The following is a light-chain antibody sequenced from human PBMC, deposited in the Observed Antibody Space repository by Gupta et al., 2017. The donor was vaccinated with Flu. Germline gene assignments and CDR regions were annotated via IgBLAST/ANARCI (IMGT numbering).Light chain of an antibody. CDR3: QQYYSTPGT. CDR2: WAS. V-gene: IGKV4-1*01. CDR1: QSLLYCTNNKTY. Sequence: NCKSSQSLLYCTNNKTYLAWYQQKAGQPPKLLIDWASTRGFGVPDRFTGSESGTDFTLAISRLQAEDVALYYCQQYYSTPGTFGQGTKVEIK. J-gene: IGKJ1*01.